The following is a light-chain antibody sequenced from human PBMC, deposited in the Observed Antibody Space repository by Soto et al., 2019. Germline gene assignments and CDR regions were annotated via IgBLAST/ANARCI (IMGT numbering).Light chain of an antibody. CDR3: QQVNTYPST. CDR1: QAVPNN. V-gene: IGKV1-9*01. J-gene: IGKJ4*01. CDR2: EES. Sequence: TQSPSFLSASVGDRVTIPCRPSQAVPNNMAWYQQKPGKPPKLLIYEESTLHSGVPSRFSGRKSGTQFTLTISSLQPEDFATYYCQQVNTYPSTFGGGTKVDIK.